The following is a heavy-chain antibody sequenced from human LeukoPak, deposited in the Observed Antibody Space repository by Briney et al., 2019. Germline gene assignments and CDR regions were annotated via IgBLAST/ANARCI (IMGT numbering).Heavy chain of an antibody. V-gene: IGHV3-7*01. CDR3: ARDGRDSRSSWFDP. D-gene: IGHD3-10*01. Sequence: GGSLRLSCAASGFTFSNYWMSWVRQAPGKGLEWVAFINQDGSQKHYVDSVEGRFSVSRDNAKNSLFLQMYSLTAEDTALYYCARDGRDSRSSWFDPWGQGTLVIVSS. CDR1: GFTFSNYW. J-gene: IGHJ5*02. CDR2: INQDGSQK.